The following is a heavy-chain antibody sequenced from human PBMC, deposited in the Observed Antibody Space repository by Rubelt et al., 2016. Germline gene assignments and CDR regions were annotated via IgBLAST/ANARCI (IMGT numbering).Heavy chain of an antibody. D-gene: IGHD3-16*01. CDR2: IGIISIFF. Sequence: EVQLVESGGGLVKPGGSLRLSCAASGFTFSSYSMNWVRQAPGKGLEWVSSIGIISIFFSYADSVRGGLSMSRAKAKNTLYLQMNSLRVEDTAVYYCARDAGGVWGQGTLVTVSS. V-gene: IGHV3-21*01. CDR1: GFTFSSYS. J-gene: IGHJ4*02. CDR3: ARDAGGV.